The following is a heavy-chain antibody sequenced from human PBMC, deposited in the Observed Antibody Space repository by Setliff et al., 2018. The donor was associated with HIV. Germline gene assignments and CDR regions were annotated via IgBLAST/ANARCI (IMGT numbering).Heavy chain of an antibody. Sequence: SETLSLTCTVSGGSISSSSYYWGWIRQPPGKGLEWIGYIYYNGSTNYNPSLKSRVTISVDTSKKQFSLRLSSVTAADTAVYYCARAQRITIFGVVYWYFDLWGRGTLVTVSS. CDR3: ARAQRITIFGVVYWYFDL. J-gene: IGHJ2*01. CDR1: GGSISSSSYY. V-gene: IGHV4-61*05. CDR2: IYYNGST. D-gene: IGHD3-3*01.